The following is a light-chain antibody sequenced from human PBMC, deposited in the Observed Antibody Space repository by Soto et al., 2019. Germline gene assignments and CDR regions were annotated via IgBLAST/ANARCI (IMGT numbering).Light chain of an antibody. CDR1: QSISSH. Sequence: EIVLTQSPATLSRSPGERATLSCRASQSISSHLAWYQQKPGQAPRLLIYDASNRATGIPARFSGSGSGTDFTLTVSSLEPEDFAVYYCQQRSNWPLTFGGGTKVEIK. CDR2: DAS. CDR3: QQRSNWPLT. J-gene: IGKJ4*01. V-gene: IGKV3-11*01.